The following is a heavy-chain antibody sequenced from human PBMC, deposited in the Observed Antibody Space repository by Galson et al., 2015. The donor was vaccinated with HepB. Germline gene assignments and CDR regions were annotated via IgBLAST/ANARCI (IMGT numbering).Heavy chain of an antibody. CDR3: ARHGLYYYDSSGYSCYFDL. J-gene: IGHJ2*01. V-gene: IGHV3-66*04. CDR1: GFTVSSKY. D-gene: IGHD3-22*01. CDR2: IYSGGST. Sequence: SLRLSCAASGFTVSSKYMSWVRQAPGKGLEWVSVIYSGGSTYYADSVRGRFTISRDNSKNTLYLQMNSLRAEDTAVYYCARHGLYYYDSSGYSCYFDLWGRGTLVTVSS.